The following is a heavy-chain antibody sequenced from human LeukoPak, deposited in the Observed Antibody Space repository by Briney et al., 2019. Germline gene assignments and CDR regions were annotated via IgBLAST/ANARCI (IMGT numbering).Heavy chain of an antibody. V-gene: IGHV4-34*01. Sequence: SETLSLTCAVYRGSFSGYYWSWIRQPPGKRLEWIGEINHSGSTNYNPSLKSRVTISVDTSKNQFSLKLSSVTAADTAVYYCARGRFSITIFGVVPNYYYYGMDVWGQGTTVTVSS. D-gene: IGHD3-3*01. CDR1: RGSFSGYY. CDR3: ARGRFSITIFGVVPNYYYYGMDV. J-gene: IGHJ6*02. CDR2: INHSGST.